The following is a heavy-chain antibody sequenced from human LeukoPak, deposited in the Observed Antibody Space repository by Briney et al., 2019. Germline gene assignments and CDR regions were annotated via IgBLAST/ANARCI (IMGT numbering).Heavy chain of an antibody. Sequence: GGSLRLSCAASGFAFSSYSINWVRQAPGKALEWVSSISGNSNYIYYADSLKGRFAISRDNAKNSLYLQMNNLTAEDTAVYFCARNIPLGRYYFDYWGQGILVTVSS. CDR2: ISGNSNYI. CDR1: GFAFSSYS. D-gene: IGHD2-2*02. J-gene: IGHJ4*02. V-gene: IGHV3-21*01. CDR3: ARNIPLGRYYFDY.